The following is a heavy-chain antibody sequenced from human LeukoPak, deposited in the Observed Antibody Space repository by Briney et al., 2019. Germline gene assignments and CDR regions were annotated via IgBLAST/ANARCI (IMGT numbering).Heavy chain of an antibody. J-gene: IGHJ2*01. CDR2: FHYSGTT. V-gene: IGHV4-59*11. CDR1: GGSIRSHY. Sequence: SETLSLTCTVSGGSIRSHYWSWIRQPPGKALEWMGSFHYSGTTKSNPSLKSRVTMSIDTSNTQFSLRLTSVTAADTAVYYCARLNSGQLLYWFFDVWGRGTLVTVSS. D-gene: IGHD1-26*01. CDR3: ARLNSGQLLYWFFDV.